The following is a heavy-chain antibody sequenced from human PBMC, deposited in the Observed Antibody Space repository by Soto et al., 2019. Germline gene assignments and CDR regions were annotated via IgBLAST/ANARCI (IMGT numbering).Heavy chain of an antibody. CDR1: GFTFSSYG. CDR2: ISYDGSNK. V-gene: IGHV3-30*18. J-gene: IGHJ4*02. D-gene: IGHD6-13*01. Sequence: QVQLVESGGGVVQPGRSLRLSCAASGFTFSSYGMHWVRQAPGKGLEWVAVISYDGSNKYYADSVKGRFTISRDNSKNTLYLQMNSLRAEDTAVYYCAKPNSLHGSSWYDYWGQGTLVTVSS. CDR3: AKPNSLHGSSWYDY.